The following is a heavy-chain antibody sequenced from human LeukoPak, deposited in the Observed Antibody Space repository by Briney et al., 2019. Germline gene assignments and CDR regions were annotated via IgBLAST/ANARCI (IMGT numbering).Heavy chain of an antibody. CDR3: AREQYVLLLDY. V-gene: IGHV4-59*01. CDR1: GGSISSYY. CDR2: IYYSGST. Sequence: ETLSLTCTVSGGSISSYYWSWIRQPPGKGLEWIGYIYYSGSTNYNTSLESRVTISIDTSKNQFSLKLTSVTAADTAVYYCAREQYVLLLDYWGQGTLVTVSS. J-gene: IGHJ4*02. D-gene: IGHD2/OR15-2a*01.